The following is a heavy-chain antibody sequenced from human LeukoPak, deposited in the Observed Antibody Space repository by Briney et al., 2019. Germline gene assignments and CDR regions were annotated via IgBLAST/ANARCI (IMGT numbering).Heavy chain of an antibody. Sequence: GRSLRLSCGASGFTFSSYSMHWVRQAPGKGLEWVAVISYDGSNKYYADSVEGRFTISRDNSKNTLSLQMNNLKTEDTAVYYCARGQHRVTYSDDAFDIWGQGTMVTVSS. J-gene: IGHJ3*02. CDR1: GFTFSSYS. D-gene: IGHD4-11*01. CDR3: ARGQHRVTYSDDAFDI. V-gene: IGHV3-30*04. CDR2: ISYDGSNK.